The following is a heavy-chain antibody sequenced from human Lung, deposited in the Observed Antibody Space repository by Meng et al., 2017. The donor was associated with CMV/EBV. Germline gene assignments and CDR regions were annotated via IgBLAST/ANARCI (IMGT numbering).Heavy chain of an antibody. V-gene: IGHV3-23*01. CDR2: ISGTSGTT. CDR1: GFTFSNYH. J-gene: IGHJ6*02. CDR3: AKDDGRRYYSMDV. Sequence: GESLKISCAASGFTFSNYHMSWVRQAPGKGLEWVSTISGTSGTTYYADSVKGRFTISRDISTNTPYLQMNSLRDEDTALYYCAKDDGRRYYSMDVWGQGTTVTVSS.